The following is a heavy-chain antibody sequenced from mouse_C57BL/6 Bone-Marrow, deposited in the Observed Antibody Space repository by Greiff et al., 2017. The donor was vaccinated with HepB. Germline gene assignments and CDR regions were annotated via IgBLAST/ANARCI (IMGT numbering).Heavy chain of an antibody. V-gene: IGHV3-3*01. CDR3: ARLYYYGSRDAMDY. CDR2: TFYSGIT. J-gene: IGHJ4*01. Sequence: EVQLVESGPSLVRPSQTLSLTCTVTGFSINSDCYWIWIRQFPGNKLEYIGYTFYSGITYYNPSLESRTYITRDTSKNQFSLKLSSVTTEDTATYYCARLYYYGSRDAMDYWGQGTSVTVSS. D-gene: IGHD1-1*01. CDR1: GFSINSDCY.